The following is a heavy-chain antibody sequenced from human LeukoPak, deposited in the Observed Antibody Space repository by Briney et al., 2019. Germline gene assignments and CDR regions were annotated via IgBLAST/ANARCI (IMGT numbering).Heavy chain of an antibody. CDR2: IYHSGST. V-gene: IGHV4-38-2*02. CDR1: GYSISSGYY. Sequence: SETLSLTCTVSGYSISSGYYWGWIRQPPGKGLEWIGSIYHSGSTYYNPSLKSRVTISVDTSKNQFSLKLSSVTAADTAVYYCASSRVGGYCSSTSCRSFDYWGQGTLVTVSS. CDR3: ASSRVGGYCSSTSCRSFDY. D-gene: IGHD2-2*01. J-gene: IGHJ4*02.